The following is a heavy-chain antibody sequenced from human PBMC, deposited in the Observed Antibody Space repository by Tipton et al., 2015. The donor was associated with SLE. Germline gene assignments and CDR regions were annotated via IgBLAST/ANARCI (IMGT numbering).Heavy chain of an antibody. Sequence: TLSLTCAVSGASISSINWWSWVRQPPGEGLEWIGNVYYSGRTYYNPSLKSRVTVSLDTSKNQFSLRLSSVTAADTAVYYCARHGLRFKEFLWYFDLWGRGTPVMVSS. CDR1: GASISSINW. V-gene: IGHV4-4*02. J-gene: IGHJ2*01. CDR3: ARHGLRFKEFLWYFDL. D-gene: IGHD2-21*02. CDR2: VYYSGRT.